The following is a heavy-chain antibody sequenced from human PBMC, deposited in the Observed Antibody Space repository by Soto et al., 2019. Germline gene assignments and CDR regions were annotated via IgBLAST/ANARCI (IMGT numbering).Heavy chain of an antibody. Sequence: QVQLVQSGAEVKKPGASVKVSCKASGYTFTSYDINWVRQATGQGLEWMGWMNPNRGNTGYAQKFQGRVTMTRNTAISTAYMELSSLRSEDTAVYYCAREGTYCGGDCYSWFDPWGQGTLVTVSS. V-gene: IGHV1-8*01. J-gene: IGHJ5*02. D-gene: IGHD2-21*02. CDR1: GYTFTSYD. CDR3: AREGTYCGGDCYSWFDP. CDR2: MNPNRGNT.